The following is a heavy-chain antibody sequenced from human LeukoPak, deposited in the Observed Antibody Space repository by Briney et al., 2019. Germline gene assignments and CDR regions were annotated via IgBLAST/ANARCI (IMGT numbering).Heavy chain of an antibody. CDR3: ARDGVIAGRPVDH. V-gene: IGHV4-39*02. D-gene: IGHD6-6*01. J-gene: IGHJ4*02. CDR1: GGSISSSSYY. CDR2: IYHSGST. Sequence: SETLSLTCTVSGGSISSSSYYWGWIRQPPGKGLEWIGSIYHSGSTYYNPSLKRRVTISVDTSNNHFSLKLTSVTAADTAVYYCARDGVIAGRPVDHWGQGTLVTVSS.